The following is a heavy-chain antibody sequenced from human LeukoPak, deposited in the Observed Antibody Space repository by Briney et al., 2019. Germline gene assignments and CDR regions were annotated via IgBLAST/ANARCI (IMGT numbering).Heavy chain of an antibody. D-gene: IGHD6-6*01. CDR1: GGTFSSYA. J-gene: IGHJ3*02. V-gene: IGHV1-69*06. CDR2: IIPIFGTA. Sequence: ASVKVSCKASGGTFSSYAISWVQQAPGQGLEWMGGIIPIFGTANYAQKFQGRVTITADKSTSTAYMELSSLRSEDTAVYYCARDPSLDAFDIWGQGTMVTVSS. CDR3: ARDPSLDAFDI.